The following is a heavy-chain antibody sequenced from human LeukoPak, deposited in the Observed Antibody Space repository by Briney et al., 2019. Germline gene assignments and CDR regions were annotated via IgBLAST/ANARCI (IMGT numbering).Heavy chain of an antibody. CDR1: GFTVSSNY. J-gene: IGHJ4*02. V-gene: IGHV3-66*01. Sequence: GGSLRLSCAASGFTVSSNYMSWVRQAPGKGLEWVSVIYSGDSTYYADSVKGRFTISRDNAKNSLSLQMGGLRAEDTAVYYCARDWNGSGTAFDHWGQGTLVTVSS. CDR2: IYSGDST. CDR3: ARDWNGSGTAFDH. D-gene: IGHD1-1*01.